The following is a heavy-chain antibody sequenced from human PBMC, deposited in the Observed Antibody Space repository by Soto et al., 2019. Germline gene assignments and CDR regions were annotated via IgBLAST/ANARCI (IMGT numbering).Heavy chain of an antibody. J-gene: IGHJ4*02. Sequence: SGTMSLTCPFSGGSVIRSRVYWGWVRPTPGKGLEWIWSISYGGSTYYIPSLKSRVTMSVDTSTNQLSLNLNSVTAADTALYFWARHRREPGTYAQALDSWGQGNLVT. CDR1: GGSVIRSRVY. V-gene: IGHV4-39*01. D-gene: IGHD1-1*01. CDR3: ARHRREPGTYAQALDS. CDR2: ISYGGST.